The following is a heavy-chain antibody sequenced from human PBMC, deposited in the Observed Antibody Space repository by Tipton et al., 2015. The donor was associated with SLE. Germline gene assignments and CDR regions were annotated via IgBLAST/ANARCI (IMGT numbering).Heavy chain of an antibody. CDR3: ARAPGPFDY. Sequence: FSGYYWSWIRQPPGKGLEWMGWMNPNSGNTGYAQKFQGRVTLTRNTSISTAYMELSSLRSEDTAVYYCARAPGPFDYWGQGTLVTVSS. CDR1: FSGYY. CDR2: MNPNSGNT. V-gene: IGHV1-8*01. J-gene: IGHJ4*02.